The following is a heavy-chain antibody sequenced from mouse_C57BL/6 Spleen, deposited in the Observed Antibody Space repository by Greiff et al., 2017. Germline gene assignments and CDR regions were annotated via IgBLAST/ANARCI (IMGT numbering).Heavy chain of an antibody. CDR2: IYPGDGDT. CDR3: ARSHYYGSSYAMDY. CDR1: GYAFSSYW. D-gene: IGHD1-1*01. V-gene: IGHV1-80*01. Sequence: QVQLQQSGAELVKPGASVKISCKASGYAFSSYWMNWVKQRPGKGLEWIGQIYPGDGDTNYNGKFKGKATLTADKSSSTAYMQRSSLTSEDSAVYFCARSHYYGSSYAMDYWGQGTSVTVSS. J-gene: IGHJ4*01.